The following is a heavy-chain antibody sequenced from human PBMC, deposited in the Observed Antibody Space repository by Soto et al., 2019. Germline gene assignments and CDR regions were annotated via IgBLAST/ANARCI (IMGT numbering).Heavy chain of an antibody. J-gene: IGHJ5*02. V-gene: IGHV3-23*01. CDR2: ISGSGGST. CDR3: AKCRVGSTATTWFDP. Sequence: PGGSLRLSCAASGFTFSSYAMSWVRQAPGKGLEWVSAISGSGGSTYYADSVKGRFTISRDNSKNTLYLQMNSLRAEDTAVYYCAKCRVGSTATTWFDPWGQGTLVTVSS. D-gene: IGHD1-26*01. CDR1: GFTFSSYA.